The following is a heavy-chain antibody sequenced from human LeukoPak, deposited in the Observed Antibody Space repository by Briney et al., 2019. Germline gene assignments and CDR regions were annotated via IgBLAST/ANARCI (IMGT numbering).Heavy chain of an antibody. J-gene: IGHJ6*03. V-gene: IGHV4-39*01. Sequence: SETLSLTCTVPGGSISSSSYYWGWIRQPPGKGLQWIGSIYYSGSTYYNPSLKSRVTISVDTSKNQFSLKLSSVTAADTAVYYCARHGPGYRHYYYYMDVWGKGTTVTVSS. CDR1: GGSISSSSYY. CDR2: IYYSGST. D-gene: IGHD6-13*01. CDR3: ARHGPGYRHYYYYMDV.